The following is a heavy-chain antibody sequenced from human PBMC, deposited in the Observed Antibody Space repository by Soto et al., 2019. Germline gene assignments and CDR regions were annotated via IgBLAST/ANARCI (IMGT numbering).Heavy chain of an antibody. J-gene: IGHJ6*03. CDR2: ISHGGTT. D-gene: IGHD3-10*01. CDR3: ARWVIKVRGLTANYYYYYMDV. Sequence: QVQLQQWGAGLLNPSETLSLTCAVYGGSFRGYHWSWIRQSPGKGLEWIGQISHGGTTNYHPSLKSRVTISLDTSKNQFSLILTSVTAADTAVYYCARWVIKVRGLTANYYYYYMDVWGKGTTVTVSS. V-gene: IGHV4-34*01. CDR1: GGSFRGYH.